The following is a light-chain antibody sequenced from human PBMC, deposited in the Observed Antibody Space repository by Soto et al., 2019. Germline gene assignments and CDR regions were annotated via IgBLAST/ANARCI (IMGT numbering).Light chain of an antibody. CDR2: TAS. Sequence: EIVLTQSPATLSLSPGEIATLSCRASHVVSSSYLAWYQHKPGQAPRLVIYTASSRATGIPDRFSGSGSGTDFSLTISGLEPEDFAVYFCQHYGSSPPVTFGQGTRLEIK. CDR3: QHYGSSPPVT. V-gene: IGKV3-20*01. CDR1: HVVSSSY. J-gene: IGKJ5*01.